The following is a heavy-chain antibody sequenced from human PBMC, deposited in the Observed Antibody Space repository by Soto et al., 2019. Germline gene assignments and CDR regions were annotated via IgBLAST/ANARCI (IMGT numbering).Heavy chain of an antibody. J-gene: IGHJ5*02. V-gene: IGHV4-59*02. CDR1: GASVSTYS. D-gene: IGHD3-10*01. Sequence: SETLSLTCSVAGASVSTYSWSWIRQSPGKGLEWIGYIHYSGGTNYTPSLRSRVTISVDSSKNQLSLNLTSLTAADTAVYYCARGGTSGSAVFNWFDPWGQGTLVTVSS. CDR3: ARGGTSGSAVFNWFDP. CDR2: IHYSGGT.